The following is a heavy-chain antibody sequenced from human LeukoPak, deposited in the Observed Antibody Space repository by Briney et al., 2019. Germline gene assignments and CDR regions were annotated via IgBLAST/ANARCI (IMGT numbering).Heavy chain of an antibody. CDR2: INPSGCST. CDR1: GYTFTRYY. Sequence: ASVKVSCKASGYTFTRYYMHWVRQAPGQGLEWMGIINPSGCSTSYAQKFQGRVTMTRDTSTSTVYMELSSLRSEDTAVYYCAGGGCSGGSCYSEAFDIWGQGTMVTVSS. J-gene: IGHJ3*02. V-gene: IGHV1-46*01. CDR3: AGGGCSGGSCYSEAFDI. D-gene: IGHD2-15*01.